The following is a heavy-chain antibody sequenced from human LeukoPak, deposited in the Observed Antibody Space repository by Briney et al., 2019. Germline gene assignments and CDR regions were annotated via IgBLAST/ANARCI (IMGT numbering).Heavy chain of an antibody. D-gene: IGHD1-1*01. V-gene: IGHV3-7*01. Sequence: PGGSLRLSCAASGFTFSSYWMSWVRQAPGKGLEWMANIKQDGSEKYYVDSVKGRFTISRDNAKNSLYLQMNSLRAEDTAVYYCARELEENWFDPWGQGTLVTVSS. CDR1: GFTFSSYW. CDR2: IKQDGSEK. CDR3: ARELEENWFDP. J-gene: IGHJ5*02.